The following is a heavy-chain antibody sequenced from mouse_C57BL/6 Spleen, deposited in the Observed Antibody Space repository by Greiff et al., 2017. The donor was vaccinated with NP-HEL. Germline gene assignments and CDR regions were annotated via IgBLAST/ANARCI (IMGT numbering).Heavy chain of an antibody. J-gene: IGHJ1*03. V-gene: IGHV14-2*01. CDR3: AGSYGSSYRYFGV. D-gene: IGHD1-1*01. Sequence: EVQLQQSGAELVKPGASVKLSCTASGFNIKDYYMHWVKQRPEQGLEWIGRIDPEDGETKYAPKFQGKATITADTSSNTAYLQLSSRTSGDTAVYYFAGSYGSSYRYFGVWGTATTVTASS. CDR1: GFNIKDYY. CDR2: IDPEDGET.